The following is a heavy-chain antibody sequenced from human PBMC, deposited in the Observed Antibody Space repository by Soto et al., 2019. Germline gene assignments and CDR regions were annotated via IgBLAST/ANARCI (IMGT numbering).Heavy chain of an antibody. CDR2: INAGNGNT. CDR1: RYTFTSYA. V-gene: IGHV1-3*01. Sequence: ASVKVSCKASRYTFTSYAMHWVRQAPGQRLEWMGWINAGNGNTKYSQKFQGRVTITRDTSASTAYMELSSLRSEDTAVYYCAREDDFWSGYLDYWGQGTLVTVSS. J-gene: IGHJ4*02. D-gene: IGHD3-3*01. CDR3: AREDDFWSGYLDY.